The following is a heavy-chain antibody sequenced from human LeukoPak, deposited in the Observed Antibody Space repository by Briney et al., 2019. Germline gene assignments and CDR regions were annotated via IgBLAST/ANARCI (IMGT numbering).Heavy chain of an antibody. J-gene: IGHJ6*02. D-gene: IGHD3-10*01. CDR2: ISSSSHYI. CDR1: GFTFSASS. CDR3: ARGVGRFGELYEHYYHLMDA. Sequence: GGSLRLSCAASGFTFSASSMNWVRQAPGKGLEGVSSISSSSHYIFYADSLKGRFTISRDNAKNSLYPQMNSLRAEDTAVYYCARGVGRFGELYEHYYHLMDAWGQGTTVTVSS. V-gene: IGHV3-21*01.